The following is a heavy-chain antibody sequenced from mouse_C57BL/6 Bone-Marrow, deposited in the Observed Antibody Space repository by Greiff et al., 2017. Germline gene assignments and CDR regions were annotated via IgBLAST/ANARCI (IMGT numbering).Heavy chain of an antibody. D-gene: IGHD1-1*01. Sequence: QVQLQQSGAELVRPGASVTLSCKASGYTFTDYEMHWVKQTPVHGLEWIGAIDPETGGTAYNQKFKGKAILTADKSSSTDYMELRSLTSEDSAVYYCTTNCYGSSGDYWGQGTTLTVSS. CDR1: GYTFTDYE. CDR3: TTNCYGSSGDY. CDR2: IDPETGGT. J-gene: IGHJ2*01. V-gene: IGHV1-15*01.